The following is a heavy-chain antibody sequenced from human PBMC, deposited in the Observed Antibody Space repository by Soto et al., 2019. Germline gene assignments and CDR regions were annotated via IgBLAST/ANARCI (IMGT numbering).Heavy chain of an antibody. J-gene: IGHJ4*02. CDR2: ISYDGGNK. D-gene: IGHD3-3*02. CDR3: ASVLGYYFDY. CDR1: GFIFSSYA. V-gene: IGHV3-30-3*01. Sequence: GGSLRLSCAASGFIFSSYAMHWVRQAPGKGLEWVAVISYDGGNKYYADSVKGRFTISRDNSKNTLYLQMNSLRAEDTALYYCASVLGYYFDYWGQGTLVTVSS.